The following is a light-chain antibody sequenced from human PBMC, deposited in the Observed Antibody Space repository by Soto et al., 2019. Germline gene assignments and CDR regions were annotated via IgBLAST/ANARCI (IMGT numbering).Light chain of an antibody. V-gene: IGLV1-40*01. J-gene: IGLJ2*01. Sequence: QSVLTQPPSVSGAPGQRVTIPCTGSNSNIGSFYDVHWYQQLPGTVPKLLIYGDNNRPSGVPDRFSGSKSGTAASLAITGLQAEDEADYYCQSYDNSLNHVVFGGGTKLPS. CDR2: GDN. CDR1: NSNIGSFYD. CDR3: QSYDNSLNHVV.